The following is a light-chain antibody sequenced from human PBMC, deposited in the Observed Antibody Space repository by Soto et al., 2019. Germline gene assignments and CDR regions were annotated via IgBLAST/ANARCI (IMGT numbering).Light chain of an antibody. CDR1: HSVGGN. CDR3: QQYNNRPPYT. J-gene: IGKJ2*01. CDR2: DAS. Sequence: EIVMTQSPATLSVSPGERVTLSCRATHSVGGNLAWYQQTPGQAPRLLIYDASTRATGIPARFSGSGSGTEFTLTISSLQSEDFAVYFCQQYNNRPPYTFGQGTKLEIK. V-gene: IGKV3-15*01.